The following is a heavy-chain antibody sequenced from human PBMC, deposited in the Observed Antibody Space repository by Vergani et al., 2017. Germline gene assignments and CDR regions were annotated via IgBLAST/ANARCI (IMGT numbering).Heavy chain of an antibody. D-gene: IGHD6-6*01. J-gene: IGHJ6*02. CDR2: IYSGGST. V-gene: IGHV3-66*01. CDR3: AREGGISARSYYYYYGMDV. Sequence: EVQLVESGGGLVQPGGSLRLSCAASGFTVSSNYMSWVRQAPGKGVEWVSVIYSGGSTYYADSVKGRFTISRDNSKNRLYLQMNSLRAEDTAVYYCAREGGISARSYYYYYGMDVWGQGTTVTVSS. CDR1: GFTVSSNY.